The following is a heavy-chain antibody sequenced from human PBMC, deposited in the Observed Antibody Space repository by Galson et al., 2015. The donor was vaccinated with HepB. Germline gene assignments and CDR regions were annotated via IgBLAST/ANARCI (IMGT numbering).Heavy chain of an antibody. J-gene: IGHJ3*02. D-gene: IGHD3-22*01. CDR3: ATGLTMIVVVSPNDAFDI. CDR2: FDPEDGET. Sequence: SVKVSCKVSGYTLTELSMHWVRQALGKGLEWMGGFDPEDGETIYAQKFQGRVTMTEDTSTDTAYMELSSLRSEDTAVYYCATGLTMIVVVSPNDAFDIWGQGTMVTVSS. CDR1: GYTLTELS. V-gene: IGHV1-24*01.